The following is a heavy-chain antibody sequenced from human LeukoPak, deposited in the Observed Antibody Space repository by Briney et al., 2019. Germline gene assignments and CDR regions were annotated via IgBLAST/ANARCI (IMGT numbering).Heavy chain of an antibody. V-gene: IGHV4-59*01. Sequence: SSETLSLTCTVSSGSISSYYWSWIRQPPGAGLEWIGYIYYSGSTNYNPSLKSRVTISVDTSKNQFSLKLNSVTAADTAVYYCARSHSVWTSFDYWGQGTLVTV. D-gene: IGHD3/OR15-3a*01. J-gene: IGHJ4*02. CDR1: SGSISSYY. CDR3: ARSHSVWTSFDY. CDR2: IYYSGST.